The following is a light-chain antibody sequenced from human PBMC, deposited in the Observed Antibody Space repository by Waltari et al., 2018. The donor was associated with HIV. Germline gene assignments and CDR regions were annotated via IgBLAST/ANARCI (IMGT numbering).Light chain of an antibody. CDR3: QQLNSYPLT. CDR1: QGISSY. J-gene: IGKJ4*01. Sequence: DIQLTQSPSFLSASVGDRVTIPCRASQGISSYLAWYQQKPVKAPKLLIYVASTLQSGVPSRISGSGSGTEFTLTISSLQPEDFATYYCQQLNSYPLTFGGGTKVEIK. CDR2: VAS. V-gene: IGKV1-9*01.